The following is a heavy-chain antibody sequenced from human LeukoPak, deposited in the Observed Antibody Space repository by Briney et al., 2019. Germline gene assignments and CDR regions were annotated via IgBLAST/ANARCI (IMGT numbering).Heavy chain of an antibody. J-gene: IGHJ5*02. Sequence: SETLSLTCTVSGGSISSYYWSWIRQPPGKGLEWIGYIYYSGSTNYNPSLKSRVTISVDTSKNQFSLKPSSVTAADTAVYYCARDSSGWYGWFDPWGQGTLVTVSS. CDR2: IYYSGST. D-gene: IGHD6-19*01. CDR3: ARDSSGWYGWFDP. V-gene: IGHV4-59*01. CDR1: GGSISSYY.